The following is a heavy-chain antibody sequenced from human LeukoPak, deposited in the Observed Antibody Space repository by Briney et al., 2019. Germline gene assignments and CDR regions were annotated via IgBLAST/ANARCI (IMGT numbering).Heavy chain of an antibody. V-gene: IGHV4-61*01. CDR3: ARDDASSSSFDY. Sequence: SETLSLTCTVSGGPVSSGSYYWSWIRQPPGKGLEWIGYIYYSGSTNYNPSLKSRVTISVDTSKSQFSLKLSSVTAADTAVYYCARDDASSSSFDYWGQGTLVTVSS. J-gene: IGHJ4*02. D-gene: IGHD6-6*01. CDR1: GGPVSSGSYY. CDR2: IYYSGST.